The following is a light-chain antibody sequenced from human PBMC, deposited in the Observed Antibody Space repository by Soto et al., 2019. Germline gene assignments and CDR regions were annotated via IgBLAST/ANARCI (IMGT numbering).Light chain of an antibody. CDR2: DVS. Sequence: QSALTQPRSVSGSPGQSVTISCTGTSSDVGGYNYVSWYQLHPGTAPKLMIYDVSKRPSGVPDRFSGSKSGNTASLTISGLTAEEEADYYCCSYAGSYTWVFGGGTKVTVL. V-gene: IGLV2-11*01. J-gene: IGLJ3*02. CDR1: SSDVGGYNY. CDR3: CSYAGSYTWV.